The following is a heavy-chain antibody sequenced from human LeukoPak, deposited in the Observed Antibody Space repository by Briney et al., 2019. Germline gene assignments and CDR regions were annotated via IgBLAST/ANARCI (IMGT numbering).Heavy chain of an antibody. CDR3: ARGVAARRNYYYGMDV. J-gene: IGHJ6*02. V-gene: IGHV4-59*01. CDR2: IYYSGST. D-gene: IGHD6-6*01. Sequence: SETLSLTCTVSGGSTSSFYWTWIRQPTGKGLEWIGYIYYSGSTDYNPSLKSRVTISVDTSKNQFSLKLSSVTAADTAVYYCARGVAARRNYYYGMDVWGQGTTVTVSS. CDR1: GGSTSSFY.